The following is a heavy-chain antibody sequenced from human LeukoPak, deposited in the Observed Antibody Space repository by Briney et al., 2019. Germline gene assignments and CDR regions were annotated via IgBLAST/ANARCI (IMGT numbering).Heavy chain of an antibody. CDR2: IYTSGST. D-gene: IGHD3-10*01. V-gene: IGHV4-61*02. CDR3: ARSSYYGSGSYYNVAPPRYYYYYMDV. J-gene: IGHJ6*03. Sequence: PSQTLSLTCTVSGGSISSGSYYWSWIRQPAGKGREWIGRIYTSGSTNYNPSLKSRVTISVDTSKNQFSLKLSSVTAADTAVYYCARSSYYGSGSYYNVAPPRYYYYYMDVWGKGTTVTVSS. CDR1: GGSISSGSYY.